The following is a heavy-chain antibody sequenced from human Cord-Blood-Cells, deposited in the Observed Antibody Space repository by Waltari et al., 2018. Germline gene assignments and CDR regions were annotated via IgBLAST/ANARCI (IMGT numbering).Heavy chain of an antibody. D-gene: IGHD3-22*01. Sequence: EVQLVASGGGLVQPGGSLRLSCAASGFTFSSYGMCWVRQAPGQGLEWVSAISGSGGSTYYADSVKGRFTISRDNSKNTLYLQMNSLRAEDTAVYYCAKDYLSSGYYHDAFDIWGQGTMVTVSS. CDR3: AKDYLSSGYYHDAFDI. J-gene: IGHJ3*02. CDR2: ISGSGGST. CDR1: GFTFSSYG. V-gene: IGHV3-23*04.